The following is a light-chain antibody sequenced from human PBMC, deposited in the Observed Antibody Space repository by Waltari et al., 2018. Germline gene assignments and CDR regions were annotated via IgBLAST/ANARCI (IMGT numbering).Light chain of an antibody. Sequence: EIVLTQSPGTASLSPGERVTLYCRVRQSVGSSSLAWYQQEPGQAPRLVIYRASRRAPGIPDRFSGSGSGTDFSLTISRLEPEDFAVYYCQQHGTLPATFGQGTKVEIK. CDR2: RAS. J-gene: IGKJ1*01. CDR3: QQHGTLPAT. V-gene: IGKV3-20*01. CDR1: QSVGSSS.